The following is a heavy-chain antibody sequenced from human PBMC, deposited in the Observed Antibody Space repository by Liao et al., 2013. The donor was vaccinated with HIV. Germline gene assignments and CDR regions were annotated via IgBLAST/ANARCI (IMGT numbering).Heavy chain of an antibody. D-gene: IGHD3-10*01. Sequence: QVQLQESGPGLVKPSETLSLTCTVSGGSISNYFWSWIRQPAGKGLEWIGHIYSSGSIKYNPSLKSPVTMSVDTSKNQFSLKLRSVTAADTAVYYCARERSSFLGETKISYMDVWGKGTTVTVSS. V-gene: IGHV4-4*07. CDR1: GGSISNYF. CDR2: IYSSGSI. J-gene: IGHJ6*04. CDR3: ARERSSFLGETKISYMDV.